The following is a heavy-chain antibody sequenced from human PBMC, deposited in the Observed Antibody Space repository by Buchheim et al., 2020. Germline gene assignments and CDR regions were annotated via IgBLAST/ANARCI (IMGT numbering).Heavy chain of an antibody. D-gene: IGHD6-19*01. CDR2: IYYSGST. CDR1: GGSISSYY. Sequence: QVQLQESGPGLVKPSETPSLTCTVSGGSISSYYWSWIRQPPGKGLEWIGYIYYSGSTNYNPSLKSRVTISVDTSKNQFSLKLSSVTAADTAVYYCASLRYSSGQSARWYFDLWGRGTL. J-gene: IGHJ2*01. CDR3: ASLRYSSGQSARWYFDL. V-gene: IGHV4-59*01.